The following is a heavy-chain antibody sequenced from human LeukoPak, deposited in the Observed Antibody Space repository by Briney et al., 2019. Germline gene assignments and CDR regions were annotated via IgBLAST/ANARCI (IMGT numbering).Heavy chain of an antibody. D-gene: IGHD6-13*01. CDR3: AREMAAGHYHDAFDI. CDR1: GFTVSSNY. V-gene: IGHV3-66*01. CDR2: IYSGGST. Sequence: GGSLRLSCAASGFTVSSNYMSWVRQAPGKGLEWVSVIYSGGSTYYADSVKGRFTISGDNSKNTLYLQMNSLRAEDTAVYYCAREMAAGHYHDAFDIWGQGTMVTVSS. J-gene: IGHJ3*02.